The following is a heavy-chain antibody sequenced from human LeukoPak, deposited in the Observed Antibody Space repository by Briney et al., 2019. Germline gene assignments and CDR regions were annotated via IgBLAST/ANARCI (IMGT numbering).Heavy chain of an antibody. CDR1: GFTFSDYY. V-gene: IGHV3-11*04. J-gene: IGHJ4*02. Sequence: KPGGSLRLSCAASGFTFSDYYMSWIRQAPGKGLEWVPYISNTGSTTQYADSVKGRFTISRDNAKNSLHLQMNSLRAEDTAVYYCARVRGSYSVDYWGQGTLVTVSS. CDR3: ARVRGSYSVDY. CDR2: ISNTGSTT. D-gene: IGHD1-26*01.